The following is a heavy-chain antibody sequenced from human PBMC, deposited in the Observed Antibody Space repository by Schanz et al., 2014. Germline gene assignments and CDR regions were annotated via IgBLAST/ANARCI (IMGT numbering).Heavy chain of an antibody. Sequence: QVQLQESGPGLVKSSETLSLTCTVSGGSISSFYWGWIRQPAGKGLEWIGRIYTSGSTNYNPSLKSRVTMSLDTSKNQFSLKLRSVTAADTAVYYCARDRGYDFSFDPWGQGTLVTVSS. D-gene: IGHD3-3*01. CDR1: GGSISSFY. CDR2: IYTSGST. J-gene: IGHJ5*02. V-gene: IGHV4-4*07. CDR3: ARDRGYDFSFDP.